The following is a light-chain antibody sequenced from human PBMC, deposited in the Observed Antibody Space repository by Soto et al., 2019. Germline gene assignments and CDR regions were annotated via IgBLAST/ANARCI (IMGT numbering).Light chain of an antibody. Sequence: DIQMTQSPSTLSASVGDRVTITCRASQSISSWLAGYQQKPGKAPKLLIYKASSLEIGVPSRFSGSGSGTEFTLTISSLQPDDFATYYCQQYNSYSPTFGQGTKVEIK. J-gene: IGKJ1*01. CDR3: QQYNSYSPT. CDR1: QSISSW. CDR2: KAS. V-gene: IGKV1-5*03.